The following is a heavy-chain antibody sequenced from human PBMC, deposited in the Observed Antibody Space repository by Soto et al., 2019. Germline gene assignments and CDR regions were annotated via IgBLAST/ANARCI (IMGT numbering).Heavy chain of an antibody. CDR3: ALIVVVPAAGYNWFDP. V-gene: IGHV1-2*02. CDR1: GYTFTDYY. D-gene: IGHD2-2*01. CDR2: ISPNSGGT. Sequence: ASVKVSCKASGYTFTDYYMHWVRQAPGQGLEWMGWISPNSGGTNYAQKFQGRVTMTRDTSVSTAYMELSRLRSDDTAVYYCALIVVVPAAGYNWFDPWGQGTLVTASS. J-gene: IGHJ5*02.